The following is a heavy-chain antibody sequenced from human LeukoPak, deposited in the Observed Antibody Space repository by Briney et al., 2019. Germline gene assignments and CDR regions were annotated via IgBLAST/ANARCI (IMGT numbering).Heavy chain of an antibody. D-gene: IGHD6-13*01. CDR3: ARGGYSSSWYLPYYYYYYMDV. J-gene: IGHJ6*03. CDR2: MNPNSGNT. V-gene: IGHV1-8*03. Sequence: ASVKVSCKASGYTFTSYDINWVRQATGQGLEWMGWMNPNSGNTGYTQKFQGRVTITRNTSISTAYMELSSLRSEDTAVYYCARGGYSSSWYLPYYYYYYMDVWGKGTTVTVSS. CDR1: GYTFTSYD.